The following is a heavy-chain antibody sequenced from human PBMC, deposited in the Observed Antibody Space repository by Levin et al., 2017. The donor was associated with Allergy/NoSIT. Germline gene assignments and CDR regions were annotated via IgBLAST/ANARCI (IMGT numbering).Heavy chain of an antibody. CDR2: INPNSGGT. J-gene: IGHJ5*02. CDR3: ARDRGAGGNWFDP. D-gene: IGHD3-10*01. CDR1: GYTFTGYY. Sequence: ASVKVSCKASGYTFTGYYMHWVRQAPGQGLEWMGRINPNSGGTNYAQKFQGRVTMTRDTSISTAYMELSRLRSDDTAVYYCARDRGAGGNWFDPWGQGTLVTVSS. V-gene: IGHV1-2*06.